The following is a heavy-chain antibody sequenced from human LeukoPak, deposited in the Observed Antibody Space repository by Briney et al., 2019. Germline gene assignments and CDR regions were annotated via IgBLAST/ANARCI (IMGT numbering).Heavy chain of an antibody. CDR2: ISGSDGST. Sequence: PGGSLRLSCAASGFTFSSYAMSWVRQAPGKGLEWVSGISGSDGSTNYADSVKGRFTISRENSKNTLYLQMNSLRAEDTAVYYCARVRWGGLYYFDYWGQGTLVTVSS. J-gene: IGHJ4*02. CDR3: ARVRWGGLYYFDY. V-gene: IGHV3-23*01. CDR1: GFTFSSYA. D-gene: IGHD3-16*01.